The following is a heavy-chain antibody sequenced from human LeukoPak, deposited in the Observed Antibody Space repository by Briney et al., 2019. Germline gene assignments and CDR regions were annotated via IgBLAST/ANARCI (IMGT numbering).Heavy chain of an antibody. CDR1: GFTFSSYW. V-gene: IGHV3-74*01. CDR2: INTDGSST. CDR3: ARLPEGDAFDI. Sequence: GGSLRLSCAASGFTFSSYWMHWVRQAPGKGLVWVSRINTDGSSTSYADSVKGRFTISRDNAKNTLYLQMNSLRAEDTAVYYCARLPEGDAFDIWGQGTMVTVSS. J-gene: IGHJ3*02.